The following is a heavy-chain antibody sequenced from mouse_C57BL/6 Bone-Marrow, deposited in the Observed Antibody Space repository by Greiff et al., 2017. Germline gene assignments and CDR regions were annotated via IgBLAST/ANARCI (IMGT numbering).Heavy chain of an antibody. CDR3: ARGYDGPDY. J-gene: IGHJ2*01. Sequence: VQLQQPGAELVKPGASVKLSCKASGYTFTSYWMHWVKQRPGQGLEWIGMIHPNSGSTNDNEKFKSKATLTVYKSSSTAYMQLSSLKAEASAVYYCARGYDGPDYWDQGTTLTVSS. CDR2: IHPNSGST. D-gene: IGHD2-2*01. V-gene: IGHV1-64*01. CDR1: GYTFTSYW.